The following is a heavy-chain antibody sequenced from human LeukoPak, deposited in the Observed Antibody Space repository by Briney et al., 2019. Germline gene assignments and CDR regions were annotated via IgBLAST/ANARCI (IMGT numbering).Heavy chain of an antibody. V-gene: IGHV1-69*04. J-gene: IGHJ5*02. D-gene: IGHD3-3*01. CDR2: IIPILGIV. CDR3: ARVPRDDFWSGSQVYGFGP. CDR1: GGTFSSHA. Sequence: SVKVSCKASGGTFSSHAISWVRQAPGQGLEWMGRIIPILGIVNYAQKFQGRVTITADKSTSTAYMELSSLRSEDTAVYYCARVPRDDFWSGSQVYGFGPWGQGTLVTVSS.